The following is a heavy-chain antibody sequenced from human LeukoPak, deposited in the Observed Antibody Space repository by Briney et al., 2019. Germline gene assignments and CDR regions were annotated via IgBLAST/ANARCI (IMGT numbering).Heavy chain of an antibody. CDR2: IHQDGSEK. V-gene: IGHV3-7*02. J-gene: IGHJ4*02. CDR1: GFTFSNFW. CDR3: RFGSGRYSFDY. Sequence: GGSLRLSCAASGFTFSNFWMTWVRQAPGKGLERVANIHQDGSEKYYVDSVKGRFTISRDNAKNSMYLQMSSLRAEDTAVYYCRFGSGRYSFDYWGQGTLVTVSS. D-gene: IGHD3-10*01.